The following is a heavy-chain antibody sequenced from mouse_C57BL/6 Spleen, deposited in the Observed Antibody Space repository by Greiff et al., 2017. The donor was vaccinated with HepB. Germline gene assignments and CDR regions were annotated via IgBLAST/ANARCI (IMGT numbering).Heavy chain of an antibody. J-gene: IGHJ2*01. V-gene: IGHV1-55*01. CDR3: ARGKYRSNCFDY. D-gene: IGHD2-10*02. CDR1: GYTFTSYW. Sequence: QVQLQQPGAELVKPGASVKMSCKASGYTFTSYWITWVKQRPGQGLEWIGDIYPGSGSTNYNEKFKSKATLTVDTSSSTAYMQLSSLTSEDSAVYYCARGKYRSNCFDYWGQGTTLTVSS. CDR2: IYPGSGST.